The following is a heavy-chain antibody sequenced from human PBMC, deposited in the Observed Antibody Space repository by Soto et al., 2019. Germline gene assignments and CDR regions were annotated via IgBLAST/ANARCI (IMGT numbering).Heavy chain of an antibody. Sequence: PGGSLRLSCAASGFTFSSYAMSWVRQAPGKGLEWVSAISGSGGSTYYADSVKGRFTIPRDNSKNTLYLQMNSLRAEDTAVYYCAKESGDIVVVPAAMLVYYYYYMDVWGKGTTVTVSS. CDR1: GFTFSSYA. J-gene: IGHJ6*03. CDR3: AKESGDIVVVPAAMLVYYYYYMDV. V-gene: IGHV3-23*01. CDR2: ISGSGGST. D-gene: IGHD2-2*01.